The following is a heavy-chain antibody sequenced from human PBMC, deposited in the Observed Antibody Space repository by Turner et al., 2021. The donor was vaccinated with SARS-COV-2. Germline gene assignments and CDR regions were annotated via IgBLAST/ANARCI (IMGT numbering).Heavy chain of an antibody. J-gene: IGHJ4*02. D-gene: IGHD2-2*02. CDR1: GFTFGDYA. Sequence: EVQLVESGGGLVQPGRSLRLSCTASGFTFGDYAMSWVRQAPGKGLEWVGFIRSKAYGGTIEYAASVKGRFTISRDDSKSIAYLQMNSLKTEDTAVYYCTTYTDWGQGTLVTVSS. CDR3: TTYTD. V-gene: IGHV3-49*04. CDR2: IRSKAYGGTI.